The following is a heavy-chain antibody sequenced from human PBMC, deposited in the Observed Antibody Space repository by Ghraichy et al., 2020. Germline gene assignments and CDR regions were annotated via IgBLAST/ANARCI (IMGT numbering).Heavy chain of an antibody. CDR3: ARKIAARPPEY. CDR2: ISTTSVYI. V-gene: IGHV3-21*01. J-gene: IGHJ4*02. CDR1: GFTFSTFN. D-gene: IGHD6-6*01. Sequence: GGSLRLSCAASGFTFSTFNMNWVRQAPGKGLEWVSSISTTSVYIHYADSVKGRFTISRDNAKNSVYLQMNNLTAEDTAVYYCARKIAARPPEYWGQGTLVTVSS.